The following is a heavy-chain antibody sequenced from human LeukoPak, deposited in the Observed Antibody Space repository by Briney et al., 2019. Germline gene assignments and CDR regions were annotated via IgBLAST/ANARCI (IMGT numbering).Heavy chain of an antibody. V-gene: IGHV3-23*01. CDR1: GFTFSSYA. J-gene: IGHJ4*02. Sequence: GGSLRLSCAASGFTFSSYAMSWVRQAPGKGLEWVSAISGSGGSTYYADSVKGRFTISRDNSKNTLYLQMNSLRAEDTAVYYCAKAGAEAMKQLAPYYFDYWGQGTLVTVSS. D-gene: IGHD6-13*01. CDR2: ISGSGGST. CDR3: AKAGAEAMKQLAPYYFDY.